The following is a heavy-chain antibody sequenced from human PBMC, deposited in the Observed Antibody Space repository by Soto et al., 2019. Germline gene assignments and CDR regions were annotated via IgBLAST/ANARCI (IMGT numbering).Heavy chain of an antibody. V-gene: IGHV4-39*01. D-gene: IGHD2-15*01. CDR1: GGSSSSSSDY. CDR3: ATLGYCSAGSCSSSYYHRMDV. Sequence: SETLALTCTLAGGSSSSSSDYWGWIRQPPGKGLEWIGSIYYSGSTYYNPSIKSRVTISVDTSKNQFSLKLSSVTAADTAVYYCATLGYCSAGSCSSSYYHRMDVWPHGTTLTVSS. J-gene: IGHJ6*02. CDR2: IYYSGST.